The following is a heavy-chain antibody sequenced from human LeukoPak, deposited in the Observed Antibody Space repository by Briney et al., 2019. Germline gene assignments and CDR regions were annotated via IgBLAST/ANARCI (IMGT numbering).Heavy chain of an antibody. CDR1: RCTFVSYD. Sequence: ASVKVSCKASRCTFVSYDINWVGQATGHGLEWMGWMNPKSGNTGYAQKFQGRVTITRNTSISTAYMELSSLRSEDTAVYYCAGLYQWGGHWFDPWGQGILVTVSS. CDR3: AGLYQWGGHWFDP. D-gene: IGHD6-19*01. CDR2: MNPKSGNT. J-gene: IGHJ5*02. V-gene: IGHV1-8*03.